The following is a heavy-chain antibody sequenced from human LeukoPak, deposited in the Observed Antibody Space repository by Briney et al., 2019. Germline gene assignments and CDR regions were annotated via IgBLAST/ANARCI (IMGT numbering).Heavy chain of an antibody. Sequence: GGSLRLSCVGSGFIFRSYAVTWVRQAPGKGLEWVSSITANGDRTSYVDSVKGRFTISRDNSKNTLYLQMSSLRAEDTAVYYCALSFYYYVSFDIWGQGTMVTVSS. J-gene: IGHJ3*02. CDR2: ITANGDRT. V-gene: IGHV3-23*01. CDR1: GFIFRSYA. CDR3: ALSFYYYVSFDI. D-gene: IGHD3-10*02.